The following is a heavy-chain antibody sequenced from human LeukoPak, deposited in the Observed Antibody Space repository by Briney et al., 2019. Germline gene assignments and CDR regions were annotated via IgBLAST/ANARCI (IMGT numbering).Heavy chain of an antibody. D-gene: IGHD6-19*01. Sequence: PSETLSLTCAVSGYSISSGYYWGWIRQPPGKGLEWIGSIYHSGSTYYNPSLKSRVTISVDTSKNQFSLKLSSVTAADTAVYYCARSQWLVFFDYWGQGTLVTVSS. CDR1: GYSISSGYY. J-gene: IGHJ4*02. CDR3: ARSQWLVFFDY. V-gene: IGHV4-38-2*01. CDR2: IYHSGST.